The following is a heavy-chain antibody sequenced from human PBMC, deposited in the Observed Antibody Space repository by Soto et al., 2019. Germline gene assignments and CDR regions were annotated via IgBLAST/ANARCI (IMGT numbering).Heavy chain of an antibody. CDR2: ISSSSSYI. J-gene: IGHJ6*02. Sequence: EVQLVESGGGLVKTGGSLRLPCAASGFTFRSYSMNWVRQAPGKGLEWVSSISSSSSYIYYADSVKGRFTISRDNAKNSLYLQMNSLRAEDTAVYYCARDRCSGGSCYVYYYYGMDVWGQGTTVTVSS. D-gene: IGHD2-15*01. CDR3: ARDRCSGGSCYVYYYYGMDV. CDR1: GFTFRSYS. V-gene: IGHV3-21*01.